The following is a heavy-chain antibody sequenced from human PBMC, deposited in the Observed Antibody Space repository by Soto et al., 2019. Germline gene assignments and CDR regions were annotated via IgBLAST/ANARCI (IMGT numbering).Heavy chain of an antibody. V-gene: IGHV1-3*01. CDR2: INAGSGNT. CDR3: ANDIIVIPGAKGLDY. D-gene: IGHD2-2*01. J-gene: IGHJ4*02. Sequence: GASVKASCKASGYTSTNYGMHWVRQAPGQRLEWMGWINAGSGNTKYSQKFQGRITITRDTSASTVYMELSSLRSEDTAVYYCANDIIVIPGAKGLDYWRQGALVTVSS. CDR1: GYTSTNYG.